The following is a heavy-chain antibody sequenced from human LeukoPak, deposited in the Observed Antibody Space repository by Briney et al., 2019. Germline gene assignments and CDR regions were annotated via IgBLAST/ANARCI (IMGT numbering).Heavy chain of an antibody. CDR1: GGSISSGDYY. Sequence: PSETLSLTCTVSGGSISSGDYYWSWIRQPPGKGLEWIAYMYYSGSTYYNPSLKSRVTISVDTSKNQFSLKLSSVTAADTAVYYCARRRYSSGWYDYWGQGTLVTVSS. V-gene: IGHV4-30-4*01. D-gene: IGHD6-19*01. J-gene: IGHJ4*02. CDR3: ARRRYSSGWYDY. CDR2: MYYSGST.